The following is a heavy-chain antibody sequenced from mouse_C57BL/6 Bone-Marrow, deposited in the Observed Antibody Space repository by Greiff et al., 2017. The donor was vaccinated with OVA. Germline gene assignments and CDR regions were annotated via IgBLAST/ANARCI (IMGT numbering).Heavy chain of an antibody. CDR3: ARCRLRPRGAWFAY. CDR1: GFNIKDYY. J-gene: IGHJ3*01. V-gene: IGHV14-2*01. D-gene: IGHD2-4*01. Sequence: EVKLVESGAELVKPGASVKLSCTASGFNIKDYYMHWVKQRTEQGLEWIGRIDPEDGETKYAPKFQGKATITADTSSNTAYLQLSSLTSEDTAVYYCARCRLRPRGAWFAYWGQGTLVTVSA. CDR2: IDPEDGET.